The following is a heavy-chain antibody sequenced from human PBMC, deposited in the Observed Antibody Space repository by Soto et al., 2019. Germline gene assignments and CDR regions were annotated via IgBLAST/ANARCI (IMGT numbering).Heavy chain of an antibody. Sequence: ASVKVYCKASGYTFTSYAMHWVRQDPGQRHEWMGWINAGNGNTKYSQKFQGRVTITRDTSASTAYMELSSLRSEDTAVYYCSRSGPRYYDFWSGNYYFDYWGQGTLVTVSS. J-gene: IGHJ4*02. V-gene: IGHV1-3*01. CDR1: GYTFTSYA. CDR3: SRSGPRYYDFWSGNYYFDY. CDR2: INAGNGNT. D-gene: IGHD3-3*01.